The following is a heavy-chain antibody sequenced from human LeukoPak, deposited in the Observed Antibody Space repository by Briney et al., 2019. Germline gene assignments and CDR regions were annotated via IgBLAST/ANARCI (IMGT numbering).Heavy chain of an antibody. Sequence: KPSETLSLTCTVSGGSISSSSYYWGWIRQPPGKGLEWIGSIYYSGSTYYNPSLKSRVTISVDTSKNQFSLKLSSVTAADTAVYYCARSRGGDYGRVVDYWGQGTLVTVSS. J-gene: IGHJ4*02. D-gene: IGHD2-21*02. CDR1: GGSISSSSYY. V-gene: IGHV4-39*07. CDR3: ARSRGGDYGRVVDY. CDR2: IYYSGST.